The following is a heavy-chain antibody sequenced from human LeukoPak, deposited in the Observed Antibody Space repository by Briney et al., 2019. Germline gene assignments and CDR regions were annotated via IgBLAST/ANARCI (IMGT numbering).Heavy chain of an antibody. Sequence: SETLSLTCTVSGGSISSYYWSWIRQPPGKGLEWIGYIYSTGSTNYNPSLKSRVTISVDTSKNQFSLKLNSVTAADTAVYYCARGILLKDHHPRVFYFDYWGQGTLVTVSS. CDR3: ARGILLKDHHPRVFYFDY. D-gene: IGHD2-15*01. J-gene: IGHJ4*02. CDR1: GGSISSYY. V-gene: IGHV4-59*01. CDR2: IYSTGST.